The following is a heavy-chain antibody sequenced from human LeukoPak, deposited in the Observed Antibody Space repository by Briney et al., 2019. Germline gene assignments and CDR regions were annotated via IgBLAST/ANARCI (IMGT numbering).Heavy chain of an antibody. CDR1: GGSINNSY. CDR2: IYYSGST. CDR3: ARTTMVRGTYYMDV. Sequence: SETLSLTCTVSGGSINNSYWTWIRQPPGKGLEWIGHIYYSGSTNYNPSLKSRVTISVDTSKNQFSLKLSSVTAADTAVYYCARTTMVRGTYYMDVWGKGTTVTISS. D-gene: IGHD3-10*01. J-gene: IGHJ6*03. V-gene: IGHV4-59*01.